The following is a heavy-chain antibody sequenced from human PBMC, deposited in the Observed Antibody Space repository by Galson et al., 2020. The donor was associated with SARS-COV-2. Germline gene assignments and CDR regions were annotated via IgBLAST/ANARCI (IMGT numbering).Heavy chain of an antibody. Sequence: SETLSLTCTVSGGSISSSSYYWGWIRQPPGKGLEWIGCIYYSGSTYYNPSLKSRVTISVDTSKNQFSLKLSSVTAAETAVYYCAGEGIKNFGGVIKDYYYGMDVWGQGTTVTVSS. CDR1: GGSISSSSYY. D-gene: IGHD3-3*01. V-gene: IGHV4-39*01. J-gene: IGHJ6*02. CDR3: AGEGIKNFGGVIKDYYYGMDV. CDR2: IYYSGST.